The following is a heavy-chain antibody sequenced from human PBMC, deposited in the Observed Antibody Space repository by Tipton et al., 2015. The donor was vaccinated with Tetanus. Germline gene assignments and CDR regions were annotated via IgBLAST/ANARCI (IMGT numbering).Heavy chain of an antibody. J-gene: IGHJ4*01. CDR2: INHSGST. D-gene: IGHD2-21*02. Sequence: TLSLTCAVYGGSFSGFYWSWVRQPPGKGLEWIGEINHSGSTNYNPSLKSRVTISLDRSKNQFSLKLTSVTAADTAVYYCATVGLVTASVKYWGQGTLVTVSS. CDR1: GGSFSGFY. V-gene: IGHV4-34*09. CDR3: ATVGLVTASVKY.